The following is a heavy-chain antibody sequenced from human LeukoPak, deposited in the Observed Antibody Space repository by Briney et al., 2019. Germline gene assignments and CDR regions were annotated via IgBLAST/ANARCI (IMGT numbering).Heavy chain of an antibody. D-gene: IGHD6-19*01. CDR2: IYSGGST. CDR3: ARSIAVAETYWFDP. CDR1: GFTFSSYA. V-gene: IGHV3-53*01. Sequence: GGSLRLSCAASGFTFSSYAMSWVRQAPGKGLEWVSVIYSGGSTYYADSVKGRFTISRDNSKNTLYLQMNSLRAEDTAVYYCARSIAVAETYWFDPWGQGTLVTVSS. J-gene: IGHJ5*02.